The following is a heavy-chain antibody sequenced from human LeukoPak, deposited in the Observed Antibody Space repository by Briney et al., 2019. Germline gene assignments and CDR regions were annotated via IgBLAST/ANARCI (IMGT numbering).Heavy chain of an antibody. J-gene: IGHJ4*02. CDR2: ISGSGGST. CDR1: GFIFSSYA. V-gene: IGHV3-23*01. D-gene: IGHD3-10*01. CDR3: AKQYYYGSGSIDY. Sequence: GGFLRLSCAASGFIFSSYAMNWVRQAPGKGLEWVSAISGSGGSTYYADSLKGRFTISRDNSKNTLYLQMNSLRVEDTAIYYCAKQYYYGSGSIDYWGQGTLVTVSS.